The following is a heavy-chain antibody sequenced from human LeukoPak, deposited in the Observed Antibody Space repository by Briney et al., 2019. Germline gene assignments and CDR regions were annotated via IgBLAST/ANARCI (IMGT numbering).Heavy chain of an antibody. CDR1: GFTFSSYG. CDR3: ARDMGDYYYYYMDV. V-gene: IGHV3-48*04. CDR2: ISSSGSTI. J-gene: IGHJ6*03. D-gene: IGHD3-16*01. Sequence: GGSLRLSCAASGFTFSSYGMNWVRQAPGKGLEWVSYISSSGSTIYYADSVKGRFTISRDNAKNSLYLQMNSLRAEDTAVYYCARDMGDYYYYYMDVWGKGTTVTVSS.